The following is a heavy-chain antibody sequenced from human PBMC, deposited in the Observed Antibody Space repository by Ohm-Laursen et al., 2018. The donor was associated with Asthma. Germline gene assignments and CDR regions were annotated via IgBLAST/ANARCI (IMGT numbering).Heavy chain of an antibody. CDR1: GFAFSSSG. D-gene: IGHD5-12*01. Sequence: SLRLSCSASGFAFSSSGMHWVRQTPGKGLEWVAVISYDGSNKYYADSVKGRFTISRDNSKNTLYLQMNSLRAEDTAVYYCACLVATTGSFDYWGQGTLVTVSS. V-gene: IGHV3-30*03. CDR2: ISYDGSNK. J-gene: IGHJ4*02. CDR3: ACLVATTGSFDY.